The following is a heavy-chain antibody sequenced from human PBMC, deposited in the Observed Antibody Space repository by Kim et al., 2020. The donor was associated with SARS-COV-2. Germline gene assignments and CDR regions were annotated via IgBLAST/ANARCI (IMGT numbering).Heavy chain of an antibody. V-gene: IGHV4-61*01. CDR1: GGSVSSGSYY. D-gene: IGHD1-26*01. Sequence: SETLSLTCTVSGGSVSSGSYYWSWIRQPPGKGLEWIGYIYYSGSTNYNPSLKSRVTISVDTSKNQFSLKLSSVTAADTAVYYCVRGGRVGATLFYWGQGTLVTVSS. CDR2: IYYSGST. J-gene: IGHJ4*02. CDR3: VRGGRVGATLFY.